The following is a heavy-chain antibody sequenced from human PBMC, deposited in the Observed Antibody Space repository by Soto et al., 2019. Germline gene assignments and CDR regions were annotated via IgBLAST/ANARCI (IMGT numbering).Heavy chain of an antibody. J-gene: IGHJ4*02. CDR3: ARGRYADY. CDR1: GYAFTTYG. V-gene: IGHV1-18*01. CDR2: ISAHNGNT. D-gene: IGHD1-1*01. Sequence: QVHLVQSGAEVKKPGASVKVSCKGSGYAFTTYGITWVRQAPGQGLEWIGWISAHNGNTNYAQKLQGRVTVTRDTSTSTAYMELRSLRSDDSPVYYFARGRYADYWGQGALVTVSS.